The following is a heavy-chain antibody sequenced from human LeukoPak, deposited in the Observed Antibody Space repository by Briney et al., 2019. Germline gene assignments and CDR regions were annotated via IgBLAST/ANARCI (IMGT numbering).Heavy chain of an antibody. D-gene: IGHD2-21*01. CDR2: ISGGGGNA. Sequence: GGSLRLSCVGSGFTLSSYVLTWVRQAPGKGLEWVSGISGGGGNAFYADFVKGRFTISRDISRSTLYLQLNSLRAEDTAVYFCARYGGDRVYFGLDVWGQGTTVTVSS. V-gene: IGHV3-23*01. CDR3: ARYGGDRVYFGLDV. CDR1: GFTLSSYV. J-gene: IGHJ6*02.